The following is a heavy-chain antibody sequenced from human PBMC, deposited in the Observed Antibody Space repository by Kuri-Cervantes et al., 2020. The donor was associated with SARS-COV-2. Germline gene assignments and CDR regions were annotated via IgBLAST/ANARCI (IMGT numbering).Heavy chain of an antibody. D-gene: IGHD2-2*01. CDR3: AKDRRYCSSTSCYHPAYYFDY. CDR2: IRYDGSNK. J-gene: IGHJ4*02. Sequence: GGSLRLSCAASGFTFSSYGMHWVRQVPGKGLEWVAFIRYDGSNKYYADSVKGRFTISRDNSKNTLYLQMNSLRAEDTAVYYCAKDRRYCSSTSCYHPAYYFDYWGQGTLVTVSS. CDR1: GFTFSSYG. V-gene: IGHV3-30*02.